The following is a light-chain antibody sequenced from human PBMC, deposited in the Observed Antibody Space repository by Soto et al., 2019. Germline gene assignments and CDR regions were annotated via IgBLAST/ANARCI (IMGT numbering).Light chain of an antibody. Sequence: EIVLTSSPGTLSLSPVEIATFSFIASQSISSSLAWYQQKPGLAPTLLISDASNRASGVPDRFTGGGSGTDFSLTIRRLEPEDFALYYCQKYVDSPINCGQGTRREIK. CDR2: DAS. CDR3: QKYVDSPIN. V-gene: IGKV3-20*01. J-gene: IGKJ5*01. CDR1: QSISSS.